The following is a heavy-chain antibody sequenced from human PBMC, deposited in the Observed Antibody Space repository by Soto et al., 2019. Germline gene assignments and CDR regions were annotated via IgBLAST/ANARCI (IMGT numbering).Heavy chain of an antibody. CDR3: ARALYDTDCLPVGAKARYCAMDV. CDR1: QYNFTNYC. D-gene: IGHD3-16*01. CDR2: INPRGGRT. V-gene: IGHV1-46*01. Sequence: GASVKVSCKDSQYNFTNYCVHWVRQAPGQGLEWMGIINPRGGRTNYAQRFQGRVSMTRDTSTSTVYMELSSLRSEDTAVYYCARALYDTDCLPVGAKARYCAMDVWGLGTTVTVSS. J-gene: IGHJ6*02.